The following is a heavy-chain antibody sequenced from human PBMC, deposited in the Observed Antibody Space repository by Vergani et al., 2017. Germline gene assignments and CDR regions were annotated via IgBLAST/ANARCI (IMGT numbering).Heavy chain of an antibody. CDR1: GFTFSSYG. CDR3: AKDFGGDAFDI. CDR2: ISYDGSNK. D-gene: IGHD3-16*01. Sequence: QVQLGESGGGVVQPGRSLRLSCAASGFTFSSYGMHWVRQAPGKGLEWVAVISYDGSNKYYADSVKGRFTISRDNSKNTLYLQMNSLKTEDTAVYYCAKDFGGDAFDIGGQGTMVTVSS. J-gene: IGHJ3*02. V-gene: IGHV3-30*18.